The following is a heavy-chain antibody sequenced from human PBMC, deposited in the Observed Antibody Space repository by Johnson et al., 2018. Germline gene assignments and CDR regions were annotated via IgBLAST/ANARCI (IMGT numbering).Heavy chain of an antibody. V-gene: IGHV6-1*01. CDR2: TYYRSKWYN. J-gene: IGHJ3*02. Sequence: QVQLQQSGPGLVKXSQTLSLXCAISGDSVSSNSVAWNWIRQSPSRGLEWLGRTYYRSKWYNDYAVSVKSRITINQATSKNQFSLQLNSVTPEDTAVYYCARWSGWYHDAFDIWGQGTMVTVSS. CDR3: ARWSGWYHDAFDI. CDR1: GDSVSSNSVA. D-gene: IGHD6-19*01.